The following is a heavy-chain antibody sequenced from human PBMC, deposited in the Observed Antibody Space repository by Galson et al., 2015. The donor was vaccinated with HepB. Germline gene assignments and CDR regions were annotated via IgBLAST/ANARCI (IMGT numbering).Heavy chain of an antibody. CDR3: TRDSLDCSSTSCYVPARDY. V-gene: IGHV3-49*04. CDR2: IRSKAYGGTT. Sequence: SLRLSCAASGFTFGDYAMSWVRRAPGKGLEWVGFIRSKAYGGTTEYAASVKGRFTISRDDSKSIAYLQMNSLKTEDTAVYYCTRDSLDCSSTSCYVPARDYWGQGTLVTVSS. J-gene: IGHJ4*02. CDR1: GFTFGDYA. D-gene: IGHD2-2*01.